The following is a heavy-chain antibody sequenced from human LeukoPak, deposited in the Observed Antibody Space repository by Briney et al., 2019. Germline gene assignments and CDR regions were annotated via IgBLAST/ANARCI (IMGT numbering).Heavy chain of an antibody. D-gene: IGHD3-10*01. CDR3: ARSASISAFDY. J-gene: IGHJ4*02. Sequence: SETLSLTCTVSGGSISSYYWSWIRQPPGKGLEWIEYIYYSGSTNYNPSLKSRVTISVDTSKNQLSLKLSSVTAADTAVYYCARSASISAFDYWGQGILVTVSS. CDR1: GGSISSYY. CDR2: IYYSGST. V-gene: IGHV4-59*01.